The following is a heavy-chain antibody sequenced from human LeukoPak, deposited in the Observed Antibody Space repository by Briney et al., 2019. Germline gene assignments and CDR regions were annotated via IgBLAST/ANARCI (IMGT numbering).Heavy chain of an antibody. V-gene: IGHV4-61*01. Sequence: PSETQSLTCIVSGYSISSGYFWGWIRQPPGKGLEWIGYIYYSGSTNYNPSLKSRVTISVDTSKNQFSLKLSSVTAADTAVYYCARAGIVGATHPFDYWGQGTLVTVSS. J-gene: IGHJ4*02. CDR2: IYYSGST. CDR1: GYSISSGYF. D-gene: IGHD1-26*01. CDR3: ARAGIVGATHPFDY.